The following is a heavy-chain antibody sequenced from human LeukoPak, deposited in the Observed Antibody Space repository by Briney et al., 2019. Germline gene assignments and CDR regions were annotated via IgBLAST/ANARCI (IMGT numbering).Heavy chain of an antibody. CDR3: AKLPNYYGSGSCPDY. V-gene: IGHV3-30*18. CDR1: GFTFSSYG. D-gene: IGHD3-10*01. CDR2: ISYDGSNK. Sequence: PGGSLRLSCAASGFTFSSYGMHWVRQAPGKGLEWVAVISYDGSNKYYADSVKGRFTISRDNSKNTLYLQMNSLRAEDTAVYYCAKLPNYYGSGSCPDYWGQGTLVTVSS. J-gene: IGHJ4*02.